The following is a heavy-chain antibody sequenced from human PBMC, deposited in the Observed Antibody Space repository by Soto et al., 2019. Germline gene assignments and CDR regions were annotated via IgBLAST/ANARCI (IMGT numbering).Heavy chain of an antibody. Sequence: EVQLVESGGGLVQPGGSLRLSCAASGFTFSSYWMSWVRQAPGKGLEWVANIKQDGSEKYYVDSVKGRFTISRDNAKNSLYLQMNSLRAEDTAVYYCARDYYHDSSGYSYDAFDIWGQGTIVTVSS. D-gene: IGHD3-22*01. CDR3: ARDYYHDSSGYSYDAFDI. J-gene: IGHJ3*02. V-gene: IGHV3-7*05. CDR2: IKQDGSEK. CDR1: GFTFSSYW.